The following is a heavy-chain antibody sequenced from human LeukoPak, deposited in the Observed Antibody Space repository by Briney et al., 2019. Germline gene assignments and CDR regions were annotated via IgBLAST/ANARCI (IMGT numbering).Heavy chain of an antibody. Sequence: GGSLRLSCAASGFTFSSYWMHWVRQAPGKGLVWVSRINSDGSSTSYADSVKGRFTISRDNAKNTLYLQMNSLRAEDTAVYYCAREGNSGYYPYWGQGILVTVSS. J-gene: IGHJ4*02. CDR2: INSDGSST. V-gene: IGHV3-74*01. CDR1: GFTFSSYW. D-gene: IGHD3-22*01. CDR3: AREGNSGYYPY.